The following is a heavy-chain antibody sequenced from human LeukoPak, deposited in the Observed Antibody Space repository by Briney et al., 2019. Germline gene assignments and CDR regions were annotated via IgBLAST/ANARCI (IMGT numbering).Heavy chain of an antibody. D-gene: IGHD3-10*01. CDR1: GGSFSGYY. CDR3: ARELYYYGSGSYLY. CDR2: INHSGST. Sequence: SETLSLTCAVYGGSFSGYYWSWIRQPPGKGLEWIGEINHSGSTNYNPSLKSRVTISVDTSKNQFSLKLSSVTAADTAVYYCARELYYYGSGSYLYWGQGTLVTVSS. V-gene: IGHV4-34*01. J-gene: IGHJ4*02.